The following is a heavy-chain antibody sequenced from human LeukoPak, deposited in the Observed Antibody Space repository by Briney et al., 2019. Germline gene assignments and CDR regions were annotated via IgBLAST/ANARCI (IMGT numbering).Heavy chain of an antibody. Sequence: HPGGSLRLSCAASGFTVSSNYMSWVRQAPGKGLEWVSVIYSGGSTYYADSVKGRFTISRDNSKNTLYLQMNSLRAEDTAVYYCARLPMRGGSPTPKQQLVIYNWFDPWGQGTLVTVSS. V-gene: IGHV3-66*01. J-gene: IGHJ5*02. CDR1: GFTVSSNY. CDR2: IYSGGST. D-gene: IGHD6-13*01. CDR3: ARLPMRGGSPTPKQQLVIYNWFDP.